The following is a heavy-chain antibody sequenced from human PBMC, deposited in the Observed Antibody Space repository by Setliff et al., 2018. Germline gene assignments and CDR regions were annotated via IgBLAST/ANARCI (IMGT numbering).Heavy chain of an antibody. Sequence: PSETLSLTCAVSGYSISSDYYWGWIRQPPGKGLEWIGSMYHSGSTYYNPSLKSRVTISVDTSKTQFSLKLNYVTAADTAVYYCARALGYCSRTSCYADAFDIWGQGTMVTVSS. D-gene: IGHD2-2*01. CDR3: ARALGYCSRTSCYADAFDI. CDR1: GYSISSDYY. V-gene: IGHV4-38-2*01. J-gene: IGHJ3*02. CDR2: MYHSGST.